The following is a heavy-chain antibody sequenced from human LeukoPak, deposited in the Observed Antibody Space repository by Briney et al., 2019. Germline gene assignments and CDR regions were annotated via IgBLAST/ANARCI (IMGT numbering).Heavy chain of an antibody. Sequence: PGGSLRLSCAASGFTFSSYGMHWVRQAPGKGLEWVAFIRYDGSNKYYADSVKGRFTISRDNSKNTLYPQMNSLRAEDTAVYYCAKDGPNCSGGSCPYYYYYYYMDVWGKGTTVTISS. CDR3: AKDGPNCSGGSCPYYYYYYYMDV. V-gene: IGHV3-30*02. CDR1: GFTFSSYG. CDR2: IRYDGSNK. D-gene: IGHD2-15*01. J-gene: IGHJ6*03.